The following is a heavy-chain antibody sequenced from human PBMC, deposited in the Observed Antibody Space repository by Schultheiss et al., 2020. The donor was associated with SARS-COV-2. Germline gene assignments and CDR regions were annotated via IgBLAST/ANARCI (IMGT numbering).Heavy chain of an antibody. V-gene: IGHV4-34*01. CDR3: ARGGRRWLQRRTYTNAFDI. Sequence: SQTLSLTCTVSGGSISSYYWSWIRQPPGKGLEWIGEINHSGSTNYNPSLKSRVTISVDTSKNQFSLKLSSVTAADTAVYYCARGGRRWLQRRTYTNAFDIWGQGTMVTVSS. J-gene: IGHJ3*02. CDR1: GGSISSYY. D-gene: IGHD5-24*01. CDR2: INHSGST.